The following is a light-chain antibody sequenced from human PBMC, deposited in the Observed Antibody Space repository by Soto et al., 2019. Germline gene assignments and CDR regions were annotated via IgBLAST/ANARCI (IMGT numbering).Light chain of an antibody. Sequence: QSVLTQPASVSGSPGQAITISCSGSNSDVGAYRYVSWYQQHPGKAPKLMIYEVRNRPSGVSERFSGSKSGNTASLTIFGLQAEDEADYYCSSYPITTPYVSGPGTKATVL. CDR2: EVR. CDR1: NSDVGAYRY. CDR3: SSYPITTPYV. J-gene: IGLJ1*01. V-gene: IGLV2-14*01.